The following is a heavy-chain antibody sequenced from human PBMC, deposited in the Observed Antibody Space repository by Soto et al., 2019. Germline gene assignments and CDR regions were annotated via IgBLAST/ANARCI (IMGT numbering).Heavy chain of an antibody. CDR1: GFTFSDYY. CDR3: ARDGDYYDSSGYFLRDAFDI. CDR2: ISNSGSII. D-gene: IGHD3-22*01. J-gene: IGHJ3*02. Sequence: GGSLRLSCAASGFTFSDYYMSWIRQAPGKGLEWVSYISNSGSIIYYADSVKGRFTISRDNAKSSLYLQMNSLRAEDTAVYYCARDGDYYDSSGYFLRDAFDIWGQGTMVTVSS. V-gene: IGHV3-11*01.